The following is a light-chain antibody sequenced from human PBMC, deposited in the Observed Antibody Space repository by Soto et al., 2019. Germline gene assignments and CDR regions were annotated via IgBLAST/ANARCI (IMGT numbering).Light chain of an antibody. CDR1: QSISSY. CDR3: EESYSTPWT. V-gene: IGKV1-39*01. Sequence: DIQMTQSPSSLSASVGDRVTITCRASQSISSYLNWYQQKPGKAPKLQIYAASSLPSVVPSRFSGSGSWTDFTITISTLQPEDLATDYGEESYSTPWTFGQGTKVEIK. J-gene: IGKJ1*01. CDR2: AAS.